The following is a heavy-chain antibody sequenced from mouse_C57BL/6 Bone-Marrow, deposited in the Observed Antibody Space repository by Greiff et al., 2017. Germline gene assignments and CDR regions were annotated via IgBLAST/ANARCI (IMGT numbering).Heavy chain of an antibody. Sequence: EVMLVESGGGLVKPGGSLKLSCAASGFTFSSYAMSWVRQTPEKRLEWVATISDGGSYTYYPDNVKGRFTISRDNAKNNLYLQMSHLKSEDTAMYYCAKLPITTVVVFDYWGQGTTLTVSS. CDR1: GFTFSSYA. CDR3: AKLPITTVVVFDY. V-gene: IGHV5-4*03. CDR2: ISDGGSYT. J-gene: IGHJ2*01. D-gene: IGHD1-1*01.